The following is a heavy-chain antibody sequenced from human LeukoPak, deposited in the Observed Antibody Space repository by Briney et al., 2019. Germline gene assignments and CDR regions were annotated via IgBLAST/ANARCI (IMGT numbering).Heavy chain of an antibody. CDR1: GYTLTELS. CDR3: ATDSGPTGTHYYYYYGMDV. Sequence: ASVKVSCKVSGYTLTELSMHWVRQAPGKGLGWMGGFDPEDGETIYAQKFQGRVTMTEDTSTDTAYMELSSLRSEDTAVYYCATDSGPTGTHYYYYYGMDVWGQGTTVTVSS. D-gene: IGHD1-1*01. V-gene: IGHV1-24*01. J-gene: IGHJ6*02. CDR2: FDPEDGET.